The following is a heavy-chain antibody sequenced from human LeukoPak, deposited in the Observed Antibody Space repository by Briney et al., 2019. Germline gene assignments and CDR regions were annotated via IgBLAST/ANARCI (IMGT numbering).Heavy chain of an antibody. J-gene: IGHJ6*02. V-gene: IGHV4-39*07. CDR1: GGSISSSSYY. CDR2: IYYSGST. Sequence: SETLSLTCTVSGGSISSSSYYWGWIRQPPGKGLEWIGSIYYSGSTYYNPSLKSRVTISVDTSKNQFSLKLSSVTAADTAVYYCAREGKGGSYRLIRYYYGMDVWGQGTTVTVSS. D-gene: IGHD1-26*01. CDR3: AREGKGGSYRLIRYYYGMDV.